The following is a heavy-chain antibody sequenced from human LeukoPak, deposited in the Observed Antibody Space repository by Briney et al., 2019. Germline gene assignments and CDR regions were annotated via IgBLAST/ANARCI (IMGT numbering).Heavy chain of an antibody. CDR2: IDYSGST. CDR1: GGSISSYY. D-gene: IGHD6-13*01. Sequence: SETLSLICTVSGGSISSYYWSWIRQPPGKGLEWIGNIDYSGSTNYNPSLKSRVTISVDTSKNEFSLKLSSVTAADMAVYYCARGAYSSSWYEVYWGQGTLVTVSS. J-gene: IGHJ4*02. CDR3: ARGAYSSSWYEVY. V-gene: IGHV4-59*01.